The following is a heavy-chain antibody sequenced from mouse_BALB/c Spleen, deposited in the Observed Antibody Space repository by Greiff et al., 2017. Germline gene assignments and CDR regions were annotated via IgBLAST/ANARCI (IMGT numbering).Heavy chain of an antibody. CDR1: GFTFSDYY. CDR2: ISDGGSYT. Sequence: EVKLMESGGGLVKPGGSLKLSCAASGFTFSDYYMSWVRQTPEKRLEWVATISDGGSYTYYPDSVKGRFTISRDNAKNNLYLQMSSLKSEDTAMYYCARYDWYYAMDYWGQGTSVTVSS. CDR3: ARYDWYYAMDY. D-gene: IGHD2-14*01. V-gene: IGHV5-4*02. J-gene: IGHJ4*01.